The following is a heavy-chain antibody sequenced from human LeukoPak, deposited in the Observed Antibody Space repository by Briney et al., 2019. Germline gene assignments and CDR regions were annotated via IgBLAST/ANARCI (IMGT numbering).Heavy chain of an antibody. V-gene: IGHV4-39*01. CDR3: ASLGSGHYNFDY. CDR1: GGSISSSSYY. J-gene: IGHJ4*02. CDR2: IYYSGST. Sequence: SETLSLTCTVSGGSISSSSYYWGWIRQPPGKGLEWIGSIYYSGSTYYNPSLKSRVTISVDTSKNQFSLKLSSVTAADTAVYYCASLGSGHYNFDYWGQGTLVTVSS. D-gene: IGHD3-22*01.